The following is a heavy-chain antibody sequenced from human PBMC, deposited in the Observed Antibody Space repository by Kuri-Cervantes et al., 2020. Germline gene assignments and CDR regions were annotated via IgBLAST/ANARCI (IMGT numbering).Heavy chain of an antibody. V-gene: IGHV3-23*01. CDR3: ANTIAGSKY. CDR1: GFFFSSYA. Sequence: LSLTCAASGFFFSSYAMSWVRQAPGKGLEWVSAISGSGGSTYYADSVKGRFTISRDNSKDTLYLQMNSLRAEDTAIYYCANTIAGSKYWGQGTLVTVSS. CDR2: ISGSGGST. D-gene: IGHD2-15*01. J-gene: IGHJ4*02.